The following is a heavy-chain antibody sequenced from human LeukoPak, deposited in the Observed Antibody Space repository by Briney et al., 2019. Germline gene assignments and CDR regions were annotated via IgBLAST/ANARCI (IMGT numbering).Heavy chain of an antibody. CDR2: ISGSGGST. D-gene: IGHD1-26*01. J-gene: IGHJ6*02. CDR3: AKDTQGESDYNYYYYGMDV. CDR1: GFTFSSYA. Sequence: PGGSLRLSCAASGFTFSSYAMSWVRQAPGKGLEWVSAISGSGGSTYYADSVKGRFTISRDNSKNTLYLQKNSLRAEDTAVYYCAKDTQGESDYNYYYYGMDVWGQGTTVTVSS. V-gene: IGHV3-23*01.